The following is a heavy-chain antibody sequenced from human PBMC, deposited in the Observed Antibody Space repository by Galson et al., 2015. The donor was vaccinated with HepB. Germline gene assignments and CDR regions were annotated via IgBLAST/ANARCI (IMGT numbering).Heavy chain of an antibody. V-gene: IGHV3-30*04. CDR1: GFTFSSYA. J-gene: IGHJ4*02. CDR2: ISYDGSNK. CDR3: ASRGFDNPFDY. D-gene: IGHD1-14*01. Sequence: SLRLSCAASGFTFSSYAMHWVRQAPGKGLEWVAVISYDGSNKYYADSVKGRFTISRDNSKNTLYLQMNSLRSEDTAVYYCASRGFDNPFDYWGQGTLVTVSS.